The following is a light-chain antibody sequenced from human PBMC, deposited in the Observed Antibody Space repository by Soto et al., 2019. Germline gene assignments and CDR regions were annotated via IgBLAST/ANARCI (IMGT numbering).Light chain of an antibody. CDR2: EVN. V-gene: IGLV2-23*02. CDR1: SSDVGYYNL. Sequence: QSVLTQPASVSGSPGQSITISCTGTSSDVGYYNLVSWYQQHPGKVPKVIIYEVNKRPSGVSTRFSGSKSGNTASLTISGLQAEDEADYYCYSYAGYNAGVFGGGTQLTVL. CDR3: YSYAGYNAGV. J-gene: IGLJ2*01.